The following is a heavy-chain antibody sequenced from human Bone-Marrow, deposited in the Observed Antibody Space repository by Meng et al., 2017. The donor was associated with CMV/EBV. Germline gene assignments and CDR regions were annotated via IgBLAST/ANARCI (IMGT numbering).Heavy chain of an antibody. CDR2: INPNGANT. CDR3: SRPLIDAGGWFDP. Sequence: GESLKISCVASGFAFSSIAMHWVRQAPGKRLEFVSAINPNGANTYYTDSVKGRFTISRDKSKNTLYLQMGSLRAEDMAVYSCSRPLIDAGGWFDPWGQGTMVTVSS. CDR1: GFAFSSIA. J-gene: IGHJ5*02. D-gene: IGHD2-21*01. V-gene: IGHV3-64*02.